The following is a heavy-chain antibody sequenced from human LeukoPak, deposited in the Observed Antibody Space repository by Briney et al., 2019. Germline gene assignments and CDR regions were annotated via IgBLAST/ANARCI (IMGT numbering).Heavy chain of an antibody. V-gene: IGHV4-39*01. CDR3: ASTIVIPDDGGY. D-gene: IGHD3-16*02. CDR1: GGSISSSSYY. Sequence: SETLSLTCTVSGGSISSSSYYWGWIRQPPGKGLEWIGSIYYSGSTYYNPSLKSRVTISVDTSKNQFSLKLSSVTAADTAVYYCASTIVIPDDGGYWGQGTRVTVSS. J-gene: IGHJ4*02. CDR2: IYYSGST.